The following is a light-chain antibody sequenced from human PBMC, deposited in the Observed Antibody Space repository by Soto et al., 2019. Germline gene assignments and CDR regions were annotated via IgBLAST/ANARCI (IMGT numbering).Light chain of an antibody. J-gene: IGKJ1*01. CDR3: QQYYSIPRT. Sequence: DIVMTQSPDSLAVSLGERATINCKSSQSVLSSSNNKNYLAWYQQKPGQPPKLLIYWASTRESGFPDRFSGSGSGTDFTITISSLQAEDVAVYYCQQYYSIPRTFGQGTKVEIK. V-gene: IGKV4-1*01. CDR2: WAS. CDR1: QSVLSSSNNKNY.